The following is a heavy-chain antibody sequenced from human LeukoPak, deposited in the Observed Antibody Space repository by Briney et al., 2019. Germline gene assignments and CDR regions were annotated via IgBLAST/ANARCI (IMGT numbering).Heavy chain of an antibody. CDR2: INPRGST. CDR3: ARGLRQGSAWSWGPKEKSYQYMDV. Sequence: SETLSLTCNVSGYSIFTDYFWGWLRQPPGKGLEWIGEINPRGSTNYNPSLESRVTVSADTSRNQLSLSLTSVTAADSAVYFCARGLRQGSAWSWGPKEKSYQYMDVWGTGTTVIVSS. CDR1: GYSIFTDYF. J-gene: IGHJ6*04. V-gene: IGHV4-38-2*02. D-gene: IGHD6-19*01.